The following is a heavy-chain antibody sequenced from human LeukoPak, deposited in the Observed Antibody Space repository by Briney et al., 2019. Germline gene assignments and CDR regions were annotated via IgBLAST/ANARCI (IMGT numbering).Heavy chain of an antibody. Sequence: GGSLRLSCTASGFTFSSYWMSWVRQAPGEGLEWVANIKQDGSEKDYADSVKGRFTISRDNSKNTLYLQMNSLRAEDTAIYYCARDHPGVIVDEGYFDYWGQGTLVTVSS. CDR1: GFTFSSYW. D-gene: IGHD3-22*01. CDR3: ARDHPGVIVDEGYFDY. CDR2: IKQDGSEK. V-gene: IGHV3-7*01. J-gene: IGHJ4*02.